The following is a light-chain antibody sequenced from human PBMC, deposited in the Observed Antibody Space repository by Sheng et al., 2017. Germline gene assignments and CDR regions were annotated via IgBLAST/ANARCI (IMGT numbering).Light chain of an antibody. Sequence: EIVMTQSPATLSVSPGERATLSCRASQSVSSNLAWYQQKPGQPPRLLIYDASNRATGIPPRFSGSGSGTDFTLTISSLEPEDFAIYYCQQRTVWPPLTFGGGTKVAIK. CDR3: QQRTVWPPLT. CDR2: DAS. CDR1: QSVSSN. J-gene: IGKJ4*01. V-gene: IGKV3-11*01.